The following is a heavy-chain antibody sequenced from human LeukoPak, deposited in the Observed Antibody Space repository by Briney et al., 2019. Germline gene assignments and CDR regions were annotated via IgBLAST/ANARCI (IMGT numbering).Heavy chain of an antibody. J-gene: IGHJ4*02. CDR1: GFTDSSRY. V-gene: IGHV3-23*01. D-gene: IGHD3-10*01. CDR2: ISSSGGSA. CDR3: AKTWFGELALDD. Sequence: GGSLRLSCAGSGFTDSSRYMSWVRQAPGQGLEWVSSISSSGGSAYYADSVKGRFTISRDNSKNTLYPQMNSLRAEDTGLYYCAKTWFGELALDDWGQGTLVTVSS.